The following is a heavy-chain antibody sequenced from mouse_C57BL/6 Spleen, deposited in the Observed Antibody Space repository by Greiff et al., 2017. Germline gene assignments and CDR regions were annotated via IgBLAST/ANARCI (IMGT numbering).Heavy chain of an antibody. CDR1: GFTFSDFY. CDR3: ARDERGRFAY. CDR2: SRNKANDYTS. Sequence: EVQLVESGGGLVQSGRSLRLSCATSGFTFSDFYMEWVRQAPGKGLEWIAASRNKANDYTSEYSASVKGRFIVSRDTSQSILYLQMYDVRADDTAIYYCARDERGRFAYWGQGTLLTVSA. J-gene: IGHJ3*01. V-gene: IGHV7-1*01.